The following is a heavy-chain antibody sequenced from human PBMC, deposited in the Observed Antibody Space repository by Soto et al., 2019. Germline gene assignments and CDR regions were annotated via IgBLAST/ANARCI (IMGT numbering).Heavy chain of an antibody. CDR1: GFTFSTYG. V-gene: IGHV3-23*01. D-gene: IGHD6-13*01. CDR3: ARSGLGRSGSWLENWFDL. CDR2: MSGSGGNT. J-gene: IGHJ5*02. Sequence: EVQLLESGGGLVQPGGSLRLSCAASGFTFSTYGMSWVRQAPGKGLEWVSVMSGSGGNTYYADSVKGRFTMSRDTSKNTLYLQMNSLRAEDTAIYYCARSGLGRSGSWLENWFDLWGQGTLVTVSS.